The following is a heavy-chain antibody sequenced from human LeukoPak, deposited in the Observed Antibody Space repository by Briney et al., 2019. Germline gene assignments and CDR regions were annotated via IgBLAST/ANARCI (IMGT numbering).Heavy chain of an antibody. D-gene: IGHD6-19*01. CDR3: ARAIAVPPWYFDL. J-gene: IGHJ2*01. CDR2: IRSSGSDT. CDR1: AFTFSDYH. V-gene: IGHV3-11*03. Sequence: GGSLRLSCAASAFTFSDYHMSGIRQAPGKGLEWISYIRSSGSDTMYADSVRGRFTISRDNAKNSLYLQMNSLRAEDTAVYYCARAIAVPPWYFDLWGRGTLVTVSS.